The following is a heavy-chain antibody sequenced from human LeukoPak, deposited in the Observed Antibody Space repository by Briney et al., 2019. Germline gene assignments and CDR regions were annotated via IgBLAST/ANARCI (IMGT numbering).Heavy chain of an antibody. Sequence: PGGSLRLSCAASGFTFSSYGMSWVRQAPGKGLEWVSPISGSGSTTYYADSVKGRFTISRDNSKNTLYLQMNSLRAEDTAVYYCAKHRSFYGNSAVDSWGQGTLVTVSS. D-gene: IGHD4-23*01. CDR3: AKHRSFYGNSAVDS. J-gene: IGHJ4*02. CDR1: GFTFSSYG. CDR2: ISGSGSTT. V-gene: IGHV3-23*01.